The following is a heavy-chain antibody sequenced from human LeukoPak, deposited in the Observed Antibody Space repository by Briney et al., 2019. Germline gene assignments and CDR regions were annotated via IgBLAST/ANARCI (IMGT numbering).Heavy chain of an antibody. CDR2: ISYDGSNK. Sequence: GRSLRLSCAASGFTFNSYGMHWVRQAPGKGLEWVAVISYDGSNKYCADSVKGRFTISRDDSKNTLYLQMNSLRAEDTAVYYCAKDRSSSWSFDYWGQGTLVTVSS. D-gene: IGHD6-13*01. CDR3: AKDRSSSWSFDY. CDR1: GFTFNSYG. J-gene: IGHJ4*02. V-gene: IGHV3-30*18.